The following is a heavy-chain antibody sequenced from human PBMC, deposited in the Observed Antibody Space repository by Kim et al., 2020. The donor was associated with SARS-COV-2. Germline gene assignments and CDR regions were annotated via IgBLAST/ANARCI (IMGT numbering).Heavy chain of an antibody. V-gene: IGHV4-4*07. Sequence: SETLSLTCTVSGGSISSYYWSWIRQPAGKGLEWIGRIYTSGSTNYNPSLKSRVTMSVDTSKNQFSLKLSSVTAADTAVYYCAGDLAVAGWFDPWGQGTLATVSS. J-gene: IGHJ5*02. CDR1: GGSISSYY. D-gene: IGHD6-19*01. CDR3: AGDLAVAGWFDP. CDR2: IYTSGST.